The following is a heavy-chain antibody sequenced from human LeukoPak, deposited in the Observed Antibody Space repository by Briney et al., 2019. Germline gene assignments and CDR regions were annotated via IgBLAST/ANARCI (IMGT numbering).Heavy chain of an antibody. J-gene: IGHJ6*03. D-gene: IGHD5-18*01. CDR2: INNDGSDT. CDR1: GFTLSAYW. CDR3: ARDRHTAMVYYYYYMDV. V-gene: IGHV3-74*01. Sequence: GGSLRLSCAASGFTLSAYWMYWVRQAPGKGPVWDSYINNDGSDTNYADSVKGRFTISRDNAENTLYLQMNSLRDEDTAVYYCARDRHTAMVYYYYYMDVWGTGTTVTVSS.